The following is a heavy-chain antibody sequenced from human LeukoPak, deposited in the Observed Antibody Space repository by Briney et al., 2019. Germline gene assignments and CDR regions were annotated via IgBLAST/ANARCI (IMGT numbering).Heavy chain of an antibody. CDR2: INPNSGGT. J-gene: IGHJ3*02. CDR1: GYTFTGYY. V-gene: IGHV1-2*04. D-gene: IGHD4-17*01. CDR3: ARVFNYGDYGGAAFDI. Sequence: ASVKVSCKASGYTFTGYYMHWVRQAPGQGLEWMGWINPNSGGTNYAQKFQGWVTMTRDTSISTAYMELSRLRSDDTAVYYCARVFNYGDYGGAAFDIWGQGTMVTVSS.